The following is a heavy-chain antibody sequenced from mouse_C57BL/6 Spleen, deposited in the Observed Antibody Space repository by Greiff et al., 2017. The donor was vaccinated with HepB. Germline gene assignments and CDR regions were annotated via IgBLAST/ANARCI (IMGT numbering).Heavy chain of an antibody. V-gene: IGHV14-4*01. Sequence: VQLQQSGAELVRPGASVKLSCTASGFNITDDYMHWVKQRPEQGLEWIGWIDPENGDTEYASKFQGKATITADTSSNTAYLQLSSLTSEDTAVYYCTSVATVVSPDGDWGQGTTLTVSS. CDR3: TSVATVVSPDGD. J-gene: IGHJ2*01. CDR1: GFNITDDY. D-gene: IGHD1-1*01. CDR2: IDPENGDT.